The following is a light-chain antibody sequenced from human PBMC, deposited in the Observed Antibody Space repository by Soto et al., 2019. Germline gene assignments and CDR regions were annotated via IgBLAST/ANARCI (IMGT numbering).Light chain of an antibody. CDR2: GVS. CDR1: SSNLGAGYD. CDR3: SSYTITSALYV. Sequence: QSVLTQPPSVSGAPGQRVTISCTGSSSNLGAGYDVHWYQQHPGKAPKLIIYGVSNRPSGVSTRFSGSKSGNTASLTISGLQAEDEADYYCSSYTITSALYVFGTGTKVTVL. J-gene: IGLJ1*01. V-gene: IGLV1-40*01.